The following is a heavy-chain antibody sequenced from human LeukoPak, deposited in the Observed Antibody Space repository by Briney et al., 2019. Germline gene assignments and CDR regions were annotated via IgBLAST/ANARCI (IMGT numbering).Heavy chain of an antibody. J-gene: IGHJ4*02. CDR1: GVSISSPY. V-gene: IGHV4-59*11. CDR2: ISYRGTT. D-gene: IGHD4-17*01. Sequence: SETLSLTCAVSGVSISSPYWSWIRQPPGKGLEWIGYISYRGTTKYNLSLKSRVTISIHTSKKQVSLNLSSVTAADTAVYYCARAPATVLEFDCWGQGTLVTVSS. CDR3: ARAPATVLEFDC.